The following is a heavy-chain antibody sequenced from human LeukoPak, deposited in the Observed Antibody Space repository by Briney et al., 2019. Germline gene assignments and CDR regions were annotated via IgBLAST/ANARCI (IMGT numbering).Heavy chain of an antibody. CDR3: ARDELGGAFDI. Sequence: NPSETLSLTCTVSGGSISSYYWSWIRQPPGKGLEWIGYIYYSGSTNYNPPLKSRVTISVDTSKNQFSLKLSSVTAADTAVYYCARDELGGAFDIWGQGTMVTVSS. J-gene: IGHJ3*02. V-gene: IGHV4-59*01. D-gene: IGHD7-27*01. CDR2: IYYSGST. CDR1: GGSISSYY.